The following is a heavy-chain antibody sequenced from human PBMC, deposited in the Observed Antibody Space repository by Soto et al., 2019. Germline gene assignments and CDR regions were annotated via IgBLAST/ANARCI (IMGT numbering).Heavy chain of an antibody. CDR3: ARRNDWKSSAFDI. CDR2: VYYSGGT. CDR1: GGSLTDHY. D-gene: IGHD2-21*01. Sequence: QVQLQESGAGLVKPSETLSLTCTVAGGSLTDHYWNWFRQSPGKGLHWIGYVYYSGGTNYNPSLKSRVTMSVDTSKNQFSLNLRSVTAADTVVYYCARRNDWKSSAFDIWDQGTMVSVSS. V-gene: IGHV4-59*11. J-gene: IGHJ3*02.